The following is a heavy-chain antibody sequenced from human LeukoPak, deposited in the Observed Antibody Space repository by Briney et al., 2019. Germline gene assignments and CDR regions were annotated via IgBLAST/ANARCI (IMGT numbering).Heavy chain of an antibody. Sequence: GGSLRLSCAASGFTFNNYWMTWVRLAPGKGLEWVANIKQDGSETYYVDSVKGRFTISRDNAKNSLYLQMNSLRAEDTAVYYCARDLSYYGSGSSYYWGQGTLVTVSS. J-gene: IGHJ4*02. CDR1: GFTFNNYW. D-gene: IGHD3-10*01. CDR2: IKQDGSET. CDR3: ARDLSYYGSGSSYY. V-gene: IGHV3-7*01.